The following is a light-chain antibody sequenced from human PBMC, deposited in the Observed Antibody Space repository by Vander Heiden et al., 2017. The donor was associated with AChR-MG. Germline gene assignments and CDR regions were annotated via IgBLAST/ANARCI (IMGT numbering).Light chain of an antibody. CDR3: QQYNNWTL. J-gene: IGKJ4*01. CDR2: GAS. V-gene: IGKV3-15*01. Sequence: EIVMTQSPATLSVSPGERATLSCRASQSVSSNLAWYQQKPGQAPRLLIYGASTRATGIPARFSGSGSGTEFTLTISSRQSEDFAVYYGQQYNNWTLLGGGTKVEIK. CDR1: QSVSSN.